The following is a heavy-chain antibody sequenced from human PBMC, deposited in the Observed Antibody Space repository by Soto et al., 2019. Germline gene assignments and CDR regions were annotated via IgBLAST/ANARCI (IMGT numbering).Heavy chain of an antibody. J-gene: IGHJ5*02. D-gene: IGHD3-3*01. CDR2: ISSGGDGT. V-gene: IGHV3-23*01. CDR3: ARASYYDFWSGYSHNWFDP. Sequence: GGSLRLSCTASGFTFSSYAMNWVRQAPGKGLEWVSAISSGGDGTYYADSVKGRFTISRDNSKNTLYLQMNSLRAEDTAVYYCARASYYDFWSGYSHNWFDPWGQGTLVTVSS. CDR1: GFTFSSYA.